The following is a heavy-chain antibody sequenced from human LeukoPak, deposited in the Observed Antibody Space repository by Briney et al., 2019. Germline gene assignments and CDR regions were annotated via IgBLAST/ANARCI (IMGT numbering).Heavy chain of an antibody. CDR1: GGSISSGGHY. V-gene: IGHV4-61*08. CDR3: ASKSTDHGELRFDY. Sequence: SETLSLTCTVSGGSISSGGHYWSWIRQPPGKGLEWIGYIYYTGTTNYNPSLKSRVTISVDTSKNQFSLKVSSVTAADTGVYYCASKSTDHGELRFDYWGQGTLVTVSS. J-gene: IGHJ4*02. D-gene: IGHD4-17*01. CDR2: IYYTGTT.